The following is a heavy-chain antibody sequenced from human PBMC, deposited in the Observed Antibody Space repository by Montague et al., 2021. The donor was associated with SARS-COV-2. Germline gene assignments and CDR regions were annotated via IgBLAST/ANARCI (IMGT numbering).Heavy chain of an antibody. CDR3: ARDREITMVRGAPLYGMDV. CDR1: GFTFSSYA. D-gene: IGHD3-10*01. Sequence: YLRLSCAASGFTFSSYAMHWVRQAPGKGLEWVAVISYDGSNKYYADSVKGRFTISRDNYKNTLYLQMNSLRAEDTAVYYCARDREITMVRGAPLYGMDVWGQGTTVTVSS. V-gene: IGHV3-30-3*01. CDR2: ISYDGSNK. J-gene: IGHJ6*02.